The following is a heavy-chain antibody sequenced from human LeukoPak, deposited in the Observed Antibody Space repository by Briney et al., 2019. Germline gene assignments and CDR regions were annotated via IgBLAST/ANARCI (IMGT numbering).Heavy chain of an antibody. Sequence: SETLSLTCTVSGGSISSYYWSWIRQPAGKGLEWIGRIYTSGSTNYNRSLKSRVTMSVDTSKNQFSLKLSSVTAANTAVYYCARGPYYYGSGRPFHPWGQGTLVTVPS. CDR3: ARGPYYYGSGRPFHP. CDR1: GGSISSYY. CDR2: IYTSGST. V-gene: IGHV4-4*07. D-gene: IGHD3-10*01. J-gene: IGHJ5*02.